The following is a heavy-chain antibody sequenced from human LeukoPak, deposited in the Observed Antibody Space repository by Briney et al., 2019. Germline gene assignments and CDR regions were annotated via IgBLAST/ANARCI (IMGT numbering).Heavy chain of an antibody. D-gene: IGHD3-10*01. CDR1: GVSFSSSTYS. J-gene: IGHJ6*02. CDR3: TRRGNYSPAGMDV. V-gene: IGHV4-39*01. CDR2: IYYSGST. Sequence: PSETLSLACTVSGVSFSSSTYSWDWLRQPPGMGLEWFGCIYYSGSTHYNPSLKSRVSFSIDTSKNQFSLSLSSVTAAATAVYYCTRRGNYSPAGMDVWGQGTTVIVSS.